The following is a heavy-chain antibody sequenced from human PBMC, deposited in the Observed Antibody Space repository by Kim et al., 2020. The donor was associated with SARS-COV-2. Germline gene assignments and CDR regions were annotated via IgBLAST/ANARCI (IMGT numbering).Heavy chain of an antibody. D-gene: IGHD3-9*01. CDR3: ARDMRRWVRYFDWHGAPNNWFDP. CDR2: INHSGST. CDR1: GGSFSGYY. V-gene: IGHV4-34*01. Sequence: SETLSLTCAVYGGSFSGYYWSWIRQPPGKGLEWIGEINHSGSTNYNPSLKSRVTISVDTSKNQFSLKLSSVTAADTAVYYCARDMRRWVRYFDWHGAPNNWFDPWGQGTLVTVSS. J-gene: IGHJ5*02.